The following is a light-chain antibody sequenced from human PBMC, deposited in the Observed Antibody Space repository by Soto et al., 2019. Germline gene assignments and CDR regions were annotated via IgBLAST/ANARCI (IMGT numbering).Light chain of an antibody. CDR3: SSYTSATTYV. Sequence: QSVLNQPASVSGSPGQSITISCTGTSSDVGAYNYDSWYQQYPGEAPKVIIYDVSHRPAGVSNCFSGSKSGNTASLTISGLQTQDEADYYCSSYTSATTYVFGTGTKVTVL. J-gene: IGLJ1*01. CDR1: SSDVGAYNY. V-gene: IGLV2-14*01. CDR2: DVS.